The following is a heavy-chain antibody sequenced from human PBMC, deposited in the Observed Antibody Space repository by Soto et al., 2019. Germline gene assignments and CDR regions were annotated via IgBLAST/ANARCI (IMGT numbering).Heavy chain of an antibody. J-gene: IGHJ4*02. D-gene: IGHD6-19*01. CDR3: ARAILYSRGWYGY. Sequence: QVPLVQSGAEVKKPGASVKVSCKASGYTFTSYAMHWVRQAPGQRLEWMGWINAGNGNTKYSQKFQGRVTITRDTSASTAYMELSSLRSEDTAVYYCARAILYSRGWYGYWGQGTLVTVSS. CDR1: GYTFTSYA. CDR2: INAGNGNT. V-gene: IGHV1-3*01.